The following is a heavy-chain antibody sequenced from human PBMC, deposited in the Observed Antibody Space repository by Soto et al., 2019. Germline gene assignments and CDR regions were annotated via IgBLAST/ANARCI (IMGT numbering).Heavy chain of an antibody. CDR2: IYFSGST. V-gene: IGHV4-59*01. CDR3: ARELSYGMDV. Sequence: WTWIRQTPGKGLEWIGSIYFSGSTSYNPSLKGRVTISVDTSKSQFSLQLSSVIAADTAMYYCARELSYGMDVWGQGTTVTVSS. J-gene: IGHJ6*02.